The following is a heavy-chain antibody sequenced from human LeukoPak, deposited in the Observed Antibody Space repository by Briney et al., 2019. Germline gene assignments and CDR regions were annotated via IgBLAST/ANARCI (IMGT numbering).Heavy chain of an antibody. CDR2: IKQDGSEK. Sequence: PGGSLRLSCAASGFTFSSYWMIWVRQAPGKGLEWVANIKQDGSEKYYVDSVKGRFTISRDNSKNTLHLQMNSLRAEDTVLYYCAKATTAIVVDNFFDYWGQGTLVSVSS. V-gene: IGHV3-7*03. D-gene: IGHD3-22*01. J-gene: IGHJ4*02. CDR3: AKATTAIVVDNFFDY. CDR1: GFTFSSYW.